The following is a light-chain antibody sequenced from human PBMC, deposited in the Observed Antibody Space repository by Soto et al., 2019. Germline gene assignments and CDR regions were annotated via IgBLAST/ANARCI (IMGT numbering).Light chain of an antibody. V-gene: IGKV3-20*01. Sequence: EIVLTQSPVTLSLSPGERATLSCRASQRITNNFLAWFQQKPGLPPRLLIYGASTRASGVPDRFSGGGSGTDFVLTISRLEPEDVATYYCQKYNSDPPWTFGQGTKVEIK. CDR2: GAS. CDR3: QKYNSDPPWT. J-gene: IGKJ1*01. CDR1: QRITNNF.